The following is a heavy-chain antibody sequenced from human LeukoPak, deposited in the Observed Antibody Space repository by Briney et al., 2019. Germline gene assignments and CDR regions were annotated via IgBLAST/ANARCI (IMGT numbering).Heavy chain of an antibody. CDR1: GFTFSSYS. J-gene: IGHJ1*01. CDR3: ARDDTYYPTYFQH. Sequence: GGSLRLSCAASGFTFSSYSMNWVRQAPGKGLEWVSYISSSSSIISYADSVKGRFTISRDNAKNSLYLQMNSLRAEDTVVYYCARDDTYYPTYFQHWGQGTLVTVSS. D-gene: IGHD3-10*01. CDR2: ISSSSSII. V-gene: IGHV3-48*01.